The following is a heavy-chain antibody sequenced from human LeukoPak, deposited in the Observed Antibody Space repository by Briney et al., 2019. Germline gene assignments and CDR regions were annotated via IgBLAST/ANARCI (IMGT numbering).Heavy chain of an antibody. CDR3: AKDAAASYYDSSGYYNYFDY. Sequence: GGSLRLSCAASGFTFSNYALHWVRQAPGKGLEWVAVISYDGSNKFYADSVKGRFTISRDNSKNTLYLQMNSLRAEDTAVYYCAKDAAASYYDSSGYYNYFDYWGQGTLVTVSS. J-gene: IGHJ4*02. D-gene: IGHD3-22*01. V-gene: IGHV3-30*04. CDR2: ISYDGSNK. CDR1: GFTFSNYA.